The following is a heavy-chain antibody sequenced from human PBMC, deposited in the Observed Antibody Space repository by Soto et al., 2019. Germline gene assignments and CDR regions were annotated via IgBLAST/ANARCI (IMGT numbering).Heavy chain of an antibody. CDR3: ERGGYPAH. V-gene: IGHV3-74*01. D-gene: IGHD5-18*01. CDR1: GFTFNYYW. J-gene: IGHJ4*02. CDR2: IQSDGSSP. Sequence: EVQLVESGGGLVQPGGSLRLSCVASGFTFNYYWMHWVRQAPGKGLVWVSRIQSDGSSPDYVDSVKGRFTISRDNAKSKLYLQMNTLRAGVTAVDYCERGGYPAHWGQGTLVTVSS.